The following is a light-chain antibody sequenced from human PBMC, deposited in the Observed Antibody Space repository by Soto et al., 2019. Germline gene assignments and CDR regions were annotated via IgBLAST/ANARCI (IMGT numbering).Light chain of an antibody. CDR1: QSVSSY. J-gene: IGKJ1*01. V-gene: IGKV3-11*01. CDR2: DAS. Sequence: EIVFDQSPTPPSFSPGERATLSFRASQSVSSYLAWYQQKPGQAPRLLIYDASNRATGIPARFSGSGSGTDFTLTISSLVPEDFAVYYCQQRSNWLWTFGQGTKVDIK. CDR3: QQRSNWLWT.